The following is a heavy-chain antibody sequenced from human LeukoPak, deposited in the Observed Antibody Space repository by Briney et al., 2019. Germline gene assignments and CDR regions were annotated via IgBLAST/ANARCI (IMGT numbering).Heavy chain of an antibody. CDR3: AIPTPYDSSGYYSTSDY. D-gene: IGHD3-22*01. CDR1: GLSISSSSYY. CDR2: IYYSGST. V-gene: IGHV4-39*01. J-gene: IGHJ4*02. Sequence: KPSETLSLTCTVSGLSISSSSYYWAWIRQPPGKGLDWIGRIYYSGSTYYHPSLKSRVTISVDTSKNQFSLKLSSVTAADTAVYYCAIPTPYDSSGYYSTSDYWGQGTLVTVSS.